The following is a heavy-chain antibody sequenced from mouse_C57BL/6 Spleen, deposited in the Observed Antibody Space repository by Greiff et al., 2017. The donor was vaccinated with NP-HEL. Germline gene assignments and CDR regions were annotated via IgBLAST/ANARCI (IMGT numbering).Heavy chain of an antibody. CDR1: GYTFTSYW. V-gene: IGHV1-53*01. Sequence: QVQLQQSGTELVKPGASVKLSCKASGYTFTSYWMHWVKQRPGQGLEWIGNINPSNGGTNYNEKLKSKATLTVDKSSSTAYMQLSSLTSEDSAVYYCARLDYGNRYHYAMDYWGQGTSVTVSS. J-gene: IGHJ4*01. D-gene: IGHD2-1*01. CDR2: INPSNGGT. CDR3: ARLDYGNRYHYAMDY.